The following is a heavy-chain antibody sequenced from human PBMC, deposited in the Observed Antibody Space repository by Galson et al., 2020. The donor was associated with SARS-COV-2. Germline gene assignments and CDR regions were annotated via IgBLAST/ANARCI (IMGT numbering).Heavy chain of an antibody. CDR1: GGSISSSNW. D-gene: IGHD4-17*01. J-gene: IGHJ6*02. CDR2: IYHSGST. CDR3: ARDYGDSHTYGMDV. Sequence: SETLSLTCAVSGGSISSSNWWSWVRQPPGKGLEWIGEIYHSGSTNYNPSLKSRVTISVDKSKNQFSLKLSSVTAADTAVYYCARDYGDSHTYGMDVWGQGTTVTVSS. V-gene: IGHV4-4*02.